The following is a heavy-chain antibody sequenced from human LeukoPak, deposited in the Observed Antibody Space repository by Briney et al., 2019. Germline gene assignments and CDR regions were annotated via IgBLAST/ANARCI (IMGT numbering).Heavy chain of an antibody. CDR3: ARGYDSSAYYPFNY. D-gene: IGHD3-22*01. V-gene: IGHV4-59*01. J-gene: IGHJ4*02. Sequence: KASETLSLTCTVSGGSISSYYWSWIRQPPGKGLEWIGYIYYSGSTNYNPSLKSRVTISVDTSKNQFSLKLSSVTAADTAVYYCARGYDSSAYYPFNYWGQGTLVTVSS. CDR2: IYYSGST. CDR1: GGSISSYY.